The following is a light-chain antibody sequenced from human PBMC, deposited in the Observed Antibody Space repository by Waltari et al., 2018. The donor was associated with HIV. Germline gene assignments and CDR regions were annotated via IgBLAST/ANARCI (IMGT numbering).Light chain of an antibody. CDR1: QSISRY. CDR2: AAS. CDR3: QQSYSTPQT. J-gene: IGKJ1*01. V-gene: IGKV1-39*01. Sequence: DIQMTQSPSSLSASVGDRVTITCRASQSISRYLNWYQKKPGKAPELLIYAASSLQSGVPSRFSGSGSGTGFTLTISSLQPGDFATYYCQQSYSTPQTFGQGTKVEIK.